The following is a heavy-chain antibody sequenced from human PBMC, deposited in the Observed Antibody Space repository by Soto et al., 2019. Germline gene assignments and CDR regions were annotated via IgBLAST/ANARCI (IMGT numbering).Heavy chain of an antibody. CDR2: ITGTGGTT. V-gene: IGHV3-23*01. J-gene: IGHJ4*01. CDR1: GITFSRYA. D-gene: IGHD2-2*01. CDR3: AKANFFCCSSNCYGY. Sequence: GGSLRLSCAASGITFSRYAMSWVRQGPRKGLGWVSTITGTGGTTYYADSVKGRFTISRDNSKNTLYLQRNSLRAEDTAVYYWAKANFFCCSSNCYGYRGHGTPVTVSS.